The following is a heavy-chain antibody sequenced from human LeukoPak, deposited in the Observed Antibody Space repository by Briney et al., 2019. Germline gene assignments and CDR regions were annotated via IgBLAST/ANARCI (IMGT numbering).Heavy chain of an antibody. CDR1: GFTFSSYA. Sequence: GGSLRLSCAASGFTFSSYAMHWVRQAPGKGLEWMAVIIYDGSNKNYADSVKGRFTISRDNSRNTLYMKMNSLRVEDTAVYYCARGVGETLSGWTLDYWGHGTLVAVSS. V-gene: IGHV3-30*04. CDR2: IIYDGSNK. CDR3: ARGVGETLSGWTLDY. J-gene: IGHJ4*01. D-gene: IGHD6-19*01.